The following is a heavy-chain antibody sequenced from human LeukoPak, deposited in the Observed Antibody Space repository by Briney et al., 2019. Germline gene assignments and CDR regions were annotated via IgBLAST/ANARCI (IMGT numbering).Heavy chain of an antibody. Sequence: GGPLRLSCLAPGFSFSAHWTTWVREATGKGPEFVTNIKQDGSAKYYVDSVKGRFTISRDNAKISLYLQMDSLRVEDTATYYCARWRGSTSERSDYWGQGTLVTASS. CDR3: ARWRGSTSERSDY. D-gene: IGHD2-2*01. CDR1: GFSFSAHW. CDR2: IKQDGSAK. J-gene: IGHJ4*02. V-gene: IGHV3-7*01.